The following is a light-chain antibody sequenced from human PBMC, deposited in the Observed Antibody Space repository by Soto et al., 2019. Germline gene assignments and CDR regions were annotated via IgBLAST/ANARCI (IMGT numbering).Light chain of an antibody. CDR3: QRYNSVFPVT. V-gene: IGKV3-15*01. CDR2: GAS. Sequence: EIVMTQSPATLSVSPGERATLSCRASQSVSSNLAWYQQKPGQAPRLLIYGASTRATGIPSRFSGSGSGTDFTLTISSLQPEDAATYYCQRYNSVFPVTFGPGTKVNL. CDR1: QSVSSN. J-gene: IGKJ3*01.